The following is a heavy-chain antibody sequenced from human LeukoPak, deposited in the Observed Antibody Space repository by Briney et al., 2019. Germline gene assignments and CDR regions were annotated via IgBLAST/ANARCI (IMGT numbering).Heavy chain of an antibody. CDR2: IRYDGSNT. Sequence: GGSLRLSCAASGLTFSSYGMHWVRQAPGKGLEWVAFIRYDGSNTYYADSVEGRFTTSRDNCKNTLYLQMNSLRAEDTAVYYCAKVWVFMNYWGQGTLVTVSS. J-gene: IGHJ4*02. V-gene: IGHV3-30*02. CDR3: AKVWVFMNY. CDR1: GLTFSSYG. D-gene: IGHD3-16*01.